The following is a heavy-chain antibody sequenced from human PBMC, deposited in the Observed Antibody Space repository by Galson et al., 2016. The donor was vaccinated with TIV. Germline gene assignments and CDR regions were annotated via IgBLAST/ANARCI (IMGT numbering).Heavy chain of an antibody. Sequence: LSLTCTVSGDSVSSQSYYWGWIRQSPGKGLEWIGNIHSSGTTYYNPSPKSRVTISVDTSKNQVFLNLKSVTAADTALYFCARVRLQFLHWYFRGTGCFDPWGQGTLVTVSS. J-gene: IGHJ5*02. D-gene: IGHD3-3*01. CDR1: GDSVSSQSYY. V-gene: IGHV4-39*07. CDR3: ARVRLQFLHWYFRGTGCFDP. CDR2: IHSSGTT.